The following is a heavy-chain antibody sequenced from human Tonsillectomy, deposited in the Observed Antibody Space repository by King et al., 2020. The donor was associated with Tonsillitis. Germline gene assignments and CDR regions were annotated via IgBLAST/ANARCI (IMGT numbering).Heavy chain of an antibody. CDR2: ISGSGGST. J-gene: IGHJ4*02. V-gene: IGHV3-23*04. CDR3: AKESNRVYGSGKDYFDY. CDR1: GFTFSSYA. Sequence: VQLVESGGGLVQPGGSLRLSCAASGFTFSSYAMSWVRQAPGKGLEWVSAISGSGGSTYYADSVKGRFTISRDNSKNTLYLQMNSLRAEDTAVYYCAKESNRVYGSGKDYFDYWGQGPLVTVPS. D-gene: IGHD3-10*01.